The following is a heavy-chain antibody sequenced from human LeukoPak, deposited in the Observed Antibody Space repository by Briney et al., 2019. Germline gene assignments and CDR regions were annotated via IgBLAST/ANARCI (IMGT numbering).Heavy chain of an antibody. V-gene: IGHV3-23*01. CDR3: AKWGDYDVLTGYYVSDY. Sequence: GGSLRLSCAASGFTFSNYAMSWVRQAPGKGLEWVSAITGSGGNTYYADSVKGRFTISRDNSKNTLYLQMNSLRAEDTAVYYCAKWGDYDVLTGYYVSDYWGQGTPVTVSS. CDR2: ITGSGGNT. D-gene: IGHD3-9*01. CDR1: GFTFSNYA. J-gene: IGHJ4*02.